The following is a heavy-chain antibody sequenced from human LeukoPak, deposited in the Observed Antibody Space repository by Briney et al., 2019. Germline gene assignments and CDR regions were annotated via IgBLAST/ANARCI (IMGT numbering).Heavy chain of an antibody. CDR1: GSTLTEFS. V-gene: IGHV1-24*01. Sequence: GASVKVSCKVSGSTLTEFSIHWVRQAPGKGLEWMGGFVPEDDETIYAQSFQGRVTMTEDTSTDTAYMELSSLRSEDTAMYYCATIAPGDLFDSWGRGTLATVSS. D-gene: IGHD7-27*01. CDR3: ATIAPGDLFDS. CDR2: FVPEDDET. J-gene: IGHJ4*02.